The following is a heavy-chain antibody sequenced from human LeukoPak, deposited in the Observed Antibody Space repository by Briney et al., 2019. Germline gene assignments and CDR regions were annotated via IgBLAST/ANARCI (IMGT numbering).Heavy chain of an antibody. V-gene: IGHV1-2*02. Sequence: ASVKVSCKASRYACTGDYMHWVRQAPGQGLEWMGWINPKSGGTNYAQKFQGRVTMTRDTSIHTAYMELSRLRSDDTAVYYCAREEYGFDPWGQGTLVTVSS. CDR1: RYACTGDY. J-gene: IGHJ5*02. D-gene: IGHD2-2*01. CDR3: AREEYGFDP. CDR2: INPKSGGT.